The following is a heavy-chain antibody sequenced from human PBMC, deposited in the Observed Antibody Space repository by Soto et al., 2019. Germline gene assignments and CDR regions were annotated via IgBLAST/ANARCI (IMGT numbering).Heavy chain of an antibody. J-gene: IGHJ2*01. CDR2: IWYDGSHE. Sequence: PGGSLRLSCAASGFTFNNYGMHWVRQAPGKGLEWVAVIWYDGSHESYAGSVKGRFTISRDNSKNTLYLQMNSLRAEDTAVYYCARDRYSYDSRAYQGVDWYFDLWGRGTLVTVSS. CDR3: ARDRYSYDSRAYQGVDWYFDL. D-gene: IGHD3-22*01. V-gene: IGHV3-33*01. CDR1: GFTFNNYG.